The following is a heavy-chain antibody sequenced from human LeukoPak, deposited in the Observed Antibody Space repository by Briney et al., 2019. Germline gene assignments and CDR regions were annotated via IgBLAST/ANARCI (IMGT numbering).Heavy chain of an antibody. J-gene: IGHJ3*02. V-gene: IGHV3-33*01. CDR2: LWYDGTNR. Sequence: GGSLRLSCAASGFTFSSYTMHWVRQAPGKGLEWVAVLWYDGTNRYYADSVKGRFTISRDNPSNMLYLQMSSLRAEDTAVYYCARAKFERELKEVAFDIWGQGTMVTVSS. D-gene: IGHD1-26*01. CDR1: GFTFSSYT. CDR3: ARAKFERELKEVAFDI.